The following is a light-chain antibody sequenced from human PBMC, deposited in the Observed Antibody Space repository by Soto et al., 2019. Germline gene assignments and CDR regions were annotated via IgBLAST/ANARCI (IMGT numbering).Light chain of an antibody. J-gene: IGKJ1*01. CDR1: QTIFNW. CDR2: DAS. Sequence: DIQMTQSPSTLSASVGDRVTITCRASQTIFNWLAWYQRKPGRAPNLLIYDASSLQSGVPSTSSGSGARTEFTLTIDSLQPGDFAAYHYQQYNSYPWTFGQGTKVEVK. V-gene: IGKV1-5*01. CDR3: QQYNSYPWT.